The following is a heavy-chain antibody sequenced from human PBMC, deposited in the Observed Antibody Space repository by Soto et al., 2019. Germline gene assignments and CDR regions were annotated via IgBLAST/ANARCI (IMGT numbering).Heavy chain of an antibody. V-gene: IGHV4-31*03. J-gene: IGHJ4*02. CDR3: ARGGRQYYFDY. CDR1: GGSISSGGYY. CDR2: IYYSGST. Sequence: QVQLQESGPGLVKPSQTLSLTCTVSGGSISSGGYYWSWIRQHPGKGLEWIGYIYYSGSTYYNPSLKSXXTXSXXTSKNQFSLKLSSVTAADTAVYYCARGGRQYYFDYWGQGTLVTVSS. D-gene: IGHD6-19*01.